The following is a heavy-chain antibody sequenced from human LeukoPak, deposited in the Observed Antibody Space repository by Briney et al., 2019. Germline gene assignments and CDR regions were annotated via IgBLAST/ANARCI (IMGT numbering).Heavy chain of an antibody. CDR1: GFSFSTYG. V-gene: IGHV3-30*02. Sequence: PGGSLRLSCAASGFSFSTYGMQWVRQAPDKGLEWVTYISYNGGKIHYSDSVKGRFTISRDNSKNTLYLQMNSLRAEDTAVYYCAKVAGNIYYFDYWGRGALVTVSS. CDR2: ISYNGGKI. J-gene: IGHJ4*02. CDR3: AKVAGNIYYFDY. D-gene: IGHD4-23*01.